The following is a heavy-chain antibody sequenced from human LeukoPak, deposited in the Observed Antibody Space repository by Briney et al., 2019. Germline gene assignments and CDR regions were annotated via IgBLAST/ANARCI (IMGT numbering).Heavy chain of an antibody. J-gene: IGHJ4*02. Sequence: GGSLRLSCAASGFTVSSNYMSWVRQAPGKGLEWVANIKEDGSFISYVDSVKGRVTISRDNARNSLYLQMNSLRAEDTAVYYCVSQTSAKAFDYWGQGTLVTVSS. CDR2: IKEDGSFI. D-gene: IGHD2-2*01. CDR1: GFTVSSNY. CDR3: VSQTSAKAFDY. V-gene: IGHV3-7*05.